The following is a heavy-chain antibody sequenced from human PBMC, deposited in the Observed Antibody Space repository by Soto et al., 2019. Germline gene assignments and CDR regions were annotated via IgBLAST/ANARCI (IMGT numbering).Heavy chain of an antibody. CDR2: ISWNSDKK. CDR1: GFTFDDYA. D-gene: IGHD6-6*01. J-gene: IGHJ6*02. Sequence: SLLLSCAASGFTFDDYAMHWVRQVPGKGLEWVSGISWNSDKKAYADSVKGRFTISRDNAKNSLYLQMNSLRPEDTALYYCVKADSGSHSYGMDVWGRGTTVTVSS. V-gene: IGHV3-9*01. CDR3: VKADSGSHSYGMDV.